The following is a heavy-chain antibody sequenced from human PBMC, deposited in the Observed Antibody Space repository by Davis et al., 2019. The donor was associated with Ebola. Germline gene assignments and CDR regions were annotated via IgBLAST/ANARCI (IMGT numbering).Heavy chain of an antibody. CDR2: ISGSGGST. J-gene: IGHJ6*02. CDR3: ARGYSNLRYYYYGMDV. D-gene: IGHD4-11*01. Sequence: GGSLRLSCAASGFTFSSYAMSWVRQAPGKGLEWVSGISGSGGSTYYADSVKGRFTISRVNSKNTLYLQMNSLRAEDTAVYYCARGYSNLRYYYYGMDVWGQGTTVTVSS. V-gene: IGHV3-23*01. CDR1: GFTFSSYA.